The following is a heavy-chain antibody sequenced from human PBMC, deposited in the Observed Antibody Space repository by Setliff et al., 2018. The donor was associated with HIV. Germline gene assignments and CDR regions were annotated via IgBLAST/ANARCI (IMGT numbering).Heavy chain of an antibody. Sequence: GGSLRLSCAASGFTFSSYWMHWVRQAPGKGLVWVSRINSDGSSTSYADSVKGRFTISRDNAKNSLYLQMNSLRVEDTAVYYCARDGPYYHDSSATDYWGQGTLVTVSS. J-gene: IGHJ4*02. CDR3: ARDGPYYHDSSATDY. V-gene: IGHV3-74*01. CDR1: GFTFSSYW. CDR2: INSDGSST. D-gene: IGHD3-22*01.